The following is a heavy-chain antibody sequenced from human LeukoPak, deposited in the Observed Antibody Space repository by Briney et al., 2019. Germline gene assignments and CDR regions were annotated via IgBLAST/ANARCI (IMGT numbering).Heavy chain of an antibody. CDR1: GGSFSGYY. V-gene: IGHV4-34*01. J-gene: IGHJ4*02. CDR3: ARRPYVAARRGGFDY. CDR2: INHSGST. Sequence: PSETLSLTCAVYGGSFSGYYWSWIRQPPGKGLEWIGEINHSGSTNYNPSLKSRVTISVDTSKNQFSLRLSSVTAADTAVYYCARRPYVAARRGGFDYWGQGTLVTVSS. D-gene: IGHD6-6*01.